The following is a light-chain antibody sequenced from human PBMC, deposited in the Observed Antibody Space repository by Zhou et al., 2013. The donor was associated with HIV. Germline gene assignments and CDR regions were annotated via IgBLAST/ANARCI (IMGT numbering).Light chain of an antibody. V-gene: IGKV1-27*01. CDR2: AAS. Sequence: DIQMTQSPSSLSASVGDRVTITCRASRGITNYLAWYQQRPGKVPKLLIYAASILQSGVPSRFSGSGSGTDFTLTINSLQPEDVATYFCQNYDSAPITFGP. CDR1: RGITNY. CDR3: QNYDSAPIT. J-gene: IGKJ3*01.